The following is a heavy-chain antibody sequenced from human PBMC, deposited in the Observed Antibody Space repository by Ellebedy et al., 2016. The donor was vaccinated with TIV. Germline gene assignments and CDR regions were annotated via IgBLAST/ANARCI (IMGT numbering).Heavy chain of an antibody. CDR1: GFTFSNYN. D-gene: IGHD3/OR15-3a*01. CDR2: ISSSTLTT. V-gene: IGHV3-48*01. Sequence: GGSLRLSCAASGFTFSNYNMIWVRQAPGKGLEWISYISSSTLTTEYADSVKGRFTISIDTSKNTVSLQINSLRAEDTAVYYCSRVDLGLAFHSWGRGTLVTVSS. CDR3: SRVDLGLAFHS. J-gene: IGHJ4*02.